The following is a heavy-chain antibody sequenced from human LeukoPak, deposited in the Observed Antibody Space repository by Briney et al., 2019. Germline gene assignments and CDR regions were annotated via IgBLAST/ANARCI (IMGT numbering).Heavy chain of an antibody. V-gene: IGHV3-64D*09. J-gene: IGHJ4*02. CDR3: VSRPEMVAWDWRVDY. CDR1: GFIFSNAW. CDR2: ISSNGGST. D-gene: IGHD2-8*01. Sequence: GGSLRLSCAASGVASGFIFSNAWMSWVRQAPGKGLEYVSAISSNGGSTYYADSVKGRFTISRDNSKNTLYLQMSSLRAEDTAVYYCVSRPEMVAWDWRVDYWGQGTLVTVSS.